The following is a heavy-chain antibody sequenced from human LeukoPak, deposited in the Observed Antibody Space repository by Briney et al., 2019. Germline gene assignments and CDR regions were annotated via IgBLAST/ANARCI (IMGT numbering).Heavy chain of an antibody. V-gene: IGHV4-59*08. CDR3: ARTRRNIDYSNYYFDY. CDR2: IYYSGST. J-gene: IGHJ4*02. D-gene: IGHD4-11*01. Sequence: PSETLSLTCTVSGGSLSNYYWNWIRQPPGKGLEWIAYIYYSGSTNYNPSLKSRVTISVDTSKNQFSLKLSSVTAADTAVYYCARTRRNIDYSNYYFDYWGQGTLVTVS. CDR1: GGSLSNYY.